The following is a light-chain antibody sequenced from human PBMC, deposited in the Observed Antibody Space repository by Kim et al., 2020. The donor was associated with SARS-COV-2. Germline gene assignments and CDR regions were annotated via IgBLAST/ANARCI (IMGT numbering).Light chain of an antibody. V-gene: IGKV1-39*01. J-gene: IGKJ1*01. CDR3: QQTYSASRT. Sequence: DIQMTQSPSSLSASVGDRFTITCRASQDISRYLNWYQQKPGKAPKLLIYTASSLQSGVPSRFTGSGSETDFTLTISSLQPEDFATYYCQQTYSASRTFGQGTKVDIK. CDR1: QDISRY. CDR2: TAS.